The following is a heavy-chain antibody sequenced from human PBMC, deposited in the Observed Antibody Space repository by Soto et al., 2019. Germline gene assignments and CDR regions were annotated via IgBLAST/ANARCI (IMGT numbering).Heavy chain of an antibody. D-gene: IGHD3-10*01. CDR3: YIPFYYHSMDV. Sequence: EVQLVESGGGLVKPGGSLRISCTASGFTFSHAWMTWVRQTPGMGLEWVGRIKRLSDGGTADYGAPVQGRFTLSRDDSRTTVFLQMTSLKTDDTAVYYCYIPFYYHSMDVWGQGTAVTVSS. CDR1: GFTFSHAW. CDR2: IKRLSDGGTA. V-gene: IGHV3-15*01. J-gene: IGHJ6*02.